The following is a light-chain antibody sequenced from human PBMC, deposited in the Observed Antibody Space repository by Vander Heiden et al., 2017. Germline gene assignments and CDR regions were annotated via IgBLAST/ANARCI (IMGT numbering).Light chain of an antibody. Sequence: DIVMTQSPHSLAVSLGERATINCKSSQSVLYSSNNKNYLAWYQQKPGQPPKLLIYGASTRESGVPDRFSGSGSGTDFTLTISSLQAEDVAVYYCQQYDSTAWTFGQGTKVEIK. V-gene: IGKV4-1*01. CDR1: QSVLYSSNNKNY. CDR2: GAS. CDR3: QQYDSTAWT. J-gene: IGKJ1*01.